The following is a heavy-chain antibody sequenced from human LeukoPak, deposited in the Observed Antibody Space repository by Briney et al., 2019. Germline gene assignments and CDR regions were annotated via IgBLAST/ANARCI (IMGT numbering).Heavy chain of an antibody. CDR3: ARDRPTGASRVFVVQ. D-gene: IGHD3-3*01. V-gene: IGHV3-21*06. Sequence: GGSLRLSCTASEFTFSGYAMTWVRQAPGKGLEWISSMSSGSRYIYYADSVRGRFTISRDNAKNSLYLIMNSLRAEDTAIYYCARDRPTGASRVFVVQWGQGTPVTVSS. J-gene: IGHJ4*02. CDR1: EFTFSGYA. CDR2: MSSGSRYI.